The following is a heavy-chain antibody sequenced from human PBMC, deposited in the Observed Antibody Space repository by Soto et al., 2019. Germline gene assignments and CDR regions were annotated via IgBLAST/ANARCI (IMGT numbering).Heavy chain of an antibody. J-gene: IGHJ5*02. CDR2: INAGNGNT. D-gene: IGHD1-1*01. Sequence: QVQLVQSGAEVKKPGASVKVSCKASGYTFTSYAMHWVRQAPGQRLEWMGWINAGNGNTKYSQKYQGRVTITRDTSASTAYRELSSLRSEVTAVYYCAGSSYNWNDLDWFDPLGQGTLVTVSS. V-gene: IGHV1-3*01. CDR1: GYTFTSYA. CDR3: AGSSYNWNDLDWFDP.